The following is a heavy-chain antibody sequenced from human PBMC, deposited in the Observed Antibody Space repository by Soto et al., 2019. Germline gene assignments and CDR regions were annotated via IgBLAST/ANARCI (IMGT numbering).Heavy chain of an antibody. CDR2: TYYRSKWSN. V-gene: IGHV6-1*01. Sequence: SQTLSLTCAISGDSVSRNSAAWHWIRQSPSRGLEWLARTYYRSKWSNGYAESVRSRITIHPDTSRNQFSLQLNSVTREDTAVYYCARGTVRYGMDVWGQGFTVNVS. J-gene: IGHJ6*02. CDR3: ARGTVRYGMDV. D-gene: IGHD3-10*01. CDR1: GDSVSRNSAA.